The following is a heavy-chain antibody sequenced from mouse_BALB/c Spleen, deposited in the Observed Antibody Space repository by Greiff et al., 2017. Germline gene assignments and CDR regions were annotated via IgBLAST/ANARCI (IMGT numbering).Heavy chain of an antibody. D-gene: IGHD1-1*01. CDR2: IYPGDGDT. CDR1: GYAFSSYW. CDR3: ARSPYGYAMDY. Sequence: VQLQQSGAELVRPGSSVKISCKASGYAFSSYWMNWVKQRPGQGLEWIGQIYPGDGDTNYNGKFKGKATLTADKSSSTAYMQLSSLTSEDSAVYFCARSPYGYAMDYWGQGTSVTVSS. J-gene: IGHJ4*01. V-gene: IGHV1-80*01.